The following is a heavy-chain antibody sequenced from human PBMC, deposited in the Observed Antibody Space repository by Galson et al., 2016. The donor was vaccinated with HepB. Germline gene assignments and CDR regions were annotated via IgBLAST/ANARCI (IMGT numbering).Heavy chain of an antibody. CDR3: ARRRDYGGDHDAFDI. D-gene: IGHD4-23*01. CDR1: DGSFSSSDYY. V-gene: IGHV4-39*01. J-gene: IGHJ3*02. CDR2: IYYLGGT. Sequence: ETLSLTCTASDGSFSSSDYYWDWIRQPPGKGLEWIGTIYYLGGTHYNPSLNSRVTMSVDTSKNQFSLELTSVTATDTAVYYCARRRDYGGDHDAFDIWGQGTMVTVSS.